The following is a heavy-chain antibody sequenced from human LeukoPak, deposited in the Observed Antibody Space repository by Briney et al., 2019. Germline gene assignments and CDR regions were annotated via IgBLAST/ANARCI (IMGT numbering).Heavy chain of an antibody. CDR3: TTTTVGARWPGAFDI. V-gene: IGHV3-23*01. J-gene: IGHJ3*02. CDR2: ISGSGGST. D-gene: IGHD1-26*01. CDR1: GFTFNSYG. Sequence: GGTLRLSCAASGFTFNSYGMSWVRQAPGKGLEWVSAISGSGGSTYYADSVKGRFTISRDNSKNTLYLQMNSLKTEDTAVYYCTTTTVGARWPGAFDIWGQGTMVTVSS.